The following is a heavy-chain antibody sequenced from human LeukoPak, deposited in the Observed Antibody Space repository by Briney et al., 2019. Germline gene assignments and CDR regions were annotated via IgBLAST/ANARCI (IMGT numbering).Heavy chain of an antibody. CDR2: FYSDGSS. CDR1: GFTFSSYG. CDR3: ARDRGYGYGFFDY. J-gene: IGHJ4*02. D-gene: IGHD5-18*01. Sequence: GRSLRLSCAASGFTFSSYGMHWVRQAPGKGLEWVSSFYSDGSSYYADSVKGRFIISRDSSTDTLYLQMNSLRVEDTAVYFCARDRGYGYGFFDYWGQGTLVTVSS. V-gene: IGHV3-NL1*01.